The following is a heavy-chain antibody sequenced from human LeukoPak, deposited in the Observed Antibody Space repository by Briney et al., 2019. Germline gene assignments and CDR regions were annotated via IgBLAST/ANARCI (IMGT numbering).Heavy chain of an antibody. Sequence: GGFLRLSCVDSGFTPSNYWMHWVRQAPEKRLMWVSKINSDGSGPDYADSVKGRFTISRDNTKNTLYLQMNSLRAEDTAVYYCARDVYGLGDYWGQGTLVTVSS. D-gene: IGHD1-14*01. CDR1: GFTPSNYW. J-gene: IGHJ4*02. CDR3: ARDVYGLGDY. V-gene: IGHV3-74*01. CDR2: INSDGSGP.